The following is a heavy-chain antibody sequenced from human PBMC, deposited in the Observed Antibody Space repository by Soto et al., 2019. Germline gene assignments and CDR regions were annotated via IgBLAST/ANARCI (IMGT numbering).Heavy chain of an antibody. V-gene: IGHV3-30-3*01. CDR2: ISYDGSNK. Sequence: SGGSLRLYCAASGFTFSSYAMHWVRQAPGKGLEWVAVISYDGSNKYYADSVKGRFTISRDNSKNTLYLQMNSLRAEDTAVYYCARDGLLGYFDYWGQGTLVTVSS. D-gene: IGHD3-16*01. J-gene: IGHJ4*02. CDR1: GFTFSSYA. CDR3: ARDGLLGYFDY.